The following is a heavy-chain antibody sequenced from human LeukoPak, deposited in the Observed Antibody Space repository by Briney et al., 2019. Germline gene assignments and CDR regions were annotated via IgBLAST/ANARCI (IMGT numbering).Heavy chain of an antibody. CDR2: IYTRGST. CDR1: GDSISSDY. CDR3: AREGGSGAARGLVY. Sequence: SETLSLACTVSGDSISSDYWSWVRQPAGGGREWIGPIYTRGSTNYNPPPSSRAPMSVDPSKNQFSLKLSSVTAADTAMYYCAREGGSGAARGLVYWGQGTLVTVSS. V-gene: IGHV4-4*07. J-gene: IGHJ4*02. D-gene: IGHD2-8*02.